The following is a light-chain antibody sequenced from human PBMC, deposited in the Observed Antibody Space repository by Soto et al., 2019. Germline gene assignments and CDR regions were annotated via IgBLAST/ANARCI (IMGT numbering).Light chain of an antibody. J-gene: IGKJ3*01. CDR1: QSISSY. V-gene: IGKV1-39*01. CDR2: AAS. Sequence: MIPFLASLSASVGDRVTITCRASQSISSYLNWYQQKPGKAPKLLSYAASSLQNGVPPRFSGSGAGTDFILTISFLHPEDFATYYGNQSSRTPITSGPGTRVDIK. CDR3: NQSSRTPIT.